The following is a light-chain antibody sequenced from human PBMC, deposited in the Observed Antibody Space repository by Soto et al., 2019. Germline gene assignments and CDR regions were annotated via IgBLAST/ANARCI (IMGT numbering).Light chain of an antibody. CDR3: QQYYSTPHT. J-gene: IGKJ2*01. V-gene: IGKV4-1*01. Sequence: DIVMTQSPDSVAASLGERATINCKSSQNVVYSSNNKNYLAWYQQKPGQPPRLLVYWASTRESGVPDRFSGSGSGTDFTLTISSLQAEDVAVYYCQQYYSTPHTFGQGTKLEIK. CDR2: WAS. CDR1: QNVVYSSNNKNY.